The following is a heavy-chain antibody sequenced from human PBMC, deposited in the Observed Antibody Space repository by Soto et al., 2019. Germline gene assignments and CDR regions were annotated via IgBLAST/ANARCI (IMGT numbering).Heavy chain of an antibody. CDR2: IYSGGST. CDR1: GFTVSSNY. Sequence: GGSLRLSCAASGFTVSSNYMSWVRQAPGKGLEWVSVIYSGGSTYYADSVKGRFTISRHNSKNTLYLQMNSLRAEDTAVYYCARSSYDFWSGYYDYWGQGTLVTVSS. V-gene: IGHV3-53*04. J-gene: IGHJ4*02. CDR3: ARSSYDFWSGYYDY. D-gene: IGHD3-3*01.